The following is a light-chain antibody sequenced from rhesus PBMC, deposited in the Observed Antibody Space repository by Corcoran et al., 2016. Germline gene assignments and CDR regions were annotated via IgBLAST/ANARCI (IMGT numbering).Light chain of an antibody. J-gene: IGKJ2*01. Sequence: DIQMTQSPSSLSASVGDKVTVTCRASQGINKELSWYQQKPGKAPTFLIYAASSLQTGVSSRFTGIGTGTDFPLTISSLQPEDVATYYCLQDYTTPYSFGLGTKVEIK. CDR3: LQDYTTPYS. CDR1: QGINKE. CDR2: AAS. V-gene: IGKV1-94*01.